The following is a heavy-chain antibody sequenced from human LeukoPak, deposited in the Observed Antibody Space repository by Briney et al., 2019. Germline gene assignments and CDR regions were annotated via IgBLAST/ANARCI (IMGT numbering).Heavy chain of an antibody. Sequence: GGSLRLSCAASGFTFSDYYMSWVRQAPGKGLEWVSDISSSGSTIYYADSVRGRFTISRDNAKNSLYLQMNSLRAEDTAVYYCARTGKNYGGNLYYFDYWGQGALVTVSS. CDR3: ARTGKNYGGNLYYFDY. D-gene: IGHD4-23*01. CDR1: GFTFSDYY. CDR2: ISSSGSTI. J-gene: IGHJ4*02. V-gene: IGHV3-11*01.